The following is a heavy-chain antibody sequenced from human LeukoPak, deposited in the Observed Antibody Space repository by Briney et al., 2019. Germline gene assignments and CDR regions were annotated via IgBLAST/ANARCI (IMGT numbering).Heavy chain of an antibody. CDR2: IYSHGST. CDR1: GFTVSSSY. D-gene: IGHD3-22*01. Sequence: PGGSLRLSCAASGFTVSSSYMSWVRQAPGKGLEWVSVIYSHGSTYYADSVKGRFTISRDNSKNTLYLQMNSLRAEDTAVYHCARDYYDSSGFYYSGFWGQGTQVTVSS. J-gene: IGHJ4*02. CDR3: ARDYYDSSGFYYSGF. V-gene: IGHV3-66*01.